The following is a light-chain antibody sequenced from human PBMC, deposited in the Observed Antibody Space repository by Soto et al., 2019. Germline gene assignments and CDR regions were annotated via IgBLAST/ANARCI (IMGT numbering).Light chain of an antibody. J-gene: IGLJ2*01. V-gene: IGLV2-8*01. Sequence: QSALTQPPSASGSPGQSVTISCSGTTSDVGTYDYVSWYQQRPGKAPKVMIYEVIKRPSGVPDRFSGSKSGNTASLTVSGLQAEDEAYYYCSSYAGRNNVLFGEGTKLTVL. CDR1: TSDVGTYDY. CDR3: SSYAGRNNVL. CDR2: EVI.